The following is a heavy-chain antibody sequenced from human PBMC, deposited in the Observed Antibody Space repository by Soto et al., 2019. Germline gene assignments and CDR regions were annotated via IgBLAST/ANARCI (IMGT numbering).Heavy chain of an antibody. CDR2: VFHSGDT. CDR3: TRLIYDSRLNYCYFDL. D-gene: IGHD3-22*01. V-gene: IGHV4-4*02. CDR1: GGSISGRNW. J-gene: IGHJ4*02. Sequence: QVHLQESGQGLVKPSGTLSLTCVVSGGSISGRNWWSWVRQAPGKGLEWIGEVFHSGDTTYSPSLRSRVTISVDKSKNEFSLNLNSVTAADTAVYYCTRLIYDSRLNYCYFDLWGQGALVTVSS.